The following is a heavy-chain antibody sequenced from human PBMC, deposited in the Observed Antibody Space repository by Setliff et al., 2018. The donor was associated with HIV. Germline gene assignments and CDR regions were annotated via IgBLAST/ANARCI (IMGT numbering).Heavy chain of an antibody. J-gene: IGHJ4*02. CDR1: GGSIINNSYY. CDR2: LFYNGNT. V-gene: IGHV4-39*01. D-gene: IGHD6-19*01. Sequence: SETLSLTCAVSGGSIINNSYYWGWVRQPPGKGLELIGNLFYNGNTYYNPSLKSRVTISVDTSKTQFSLKLSSVTAADTAIYFCARQFRYPDRAVAGVDYWGQGTLVTVSS. CDR3: ARQFRYPDRAVAGVDY.